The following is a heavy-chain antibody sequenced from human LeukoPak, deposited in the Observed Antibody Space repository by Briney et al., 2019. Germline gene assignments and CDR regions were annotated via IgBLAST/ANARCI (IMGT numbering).Heavy chain of an antibody. J-gene: IGHJ4*02. D-gene: IGHD5-18*01. Sequence: GGSLRLSCAASGFTFSSYAMSWVRQAPGKGLEWVSAISGSGGSTYYADSVKGRFTISRDNAKNSLYLQMNSLRAEDTAVYYCARDLIQFPQSPDYWGQGTLVTVSS. CDR3: ARDLIQFPQSPDY. CDR1: GFTFSSYA. V-gene: IGHV3-23*01. CDR2: ISGSGGST.